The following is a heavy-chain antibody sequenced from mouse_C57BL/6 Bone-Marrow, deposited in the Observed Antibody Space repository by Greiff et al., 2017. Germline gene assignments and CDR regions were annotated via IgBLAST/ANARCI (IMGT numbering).Heavy chain of an antibody. CDR2: IDPETGGT. J-gene: IGHJ2*01. CDR3: TRSPTVVAYYFDY. V-gene: IGHV1-15*01. Sequence: QVQLQQSGAELVRPGASVTLSCKASGYKFTDYEMHWVKQTPVHGLEWIGAIDPETGGTAYTQKFKGKAILTADKSSSTAYMELRSLTSEDSAFYYCTRSPTVVAYYFDYWCQGTTLTVSS. D-gene: IGHD1-1*01. CDR1: GYKFTDYE.